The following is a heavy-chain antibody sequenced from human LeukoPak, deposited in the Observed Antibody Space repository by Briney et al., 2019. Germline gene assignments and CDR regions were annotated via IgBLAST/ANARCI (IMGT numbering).Heavy chain of an antibody. Sequence: GGSLRLSCAASGFTFSSYAMSWVRQAPGKGLEWVSLISGSGGTTYYADSVEGRFTISRDNSKNTLFLQMYSLRAEDTAAYYCAKPREYSSTWFGVDHWGQGSLVTVSS. J-gene: IGHJ4*02. CDR3: AKPREYSSTWFGVDH. CDR1: GFTFSSYA. CDR2: ISGSGGTT. V-gene: IGHV3-23*01. D-gene: IGHD6-13*01.